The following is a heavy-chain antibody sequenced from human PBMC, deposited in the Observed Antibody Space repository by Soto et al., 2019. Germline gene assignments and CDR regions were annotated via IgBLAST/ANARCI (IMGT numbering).Heavy chain of an antibody. J-gene: IGHJ4*02. V-gene: IGHV3-23*01. CDR3: AKDAKSLDWLPTSYYFDF. CDR2: IRRSGNST. D-gene: IGHD3-9*01. CDR1: GLSFSSYA. Sequence: EVQVLESGGCLAQPGTSRRLYCPVSGLSFSSYAMLCGRQSPGKGLEWVSSIRRSGNSTYSADAVRGRCTSSRDNSKNTLNLQMNSLRAEDTAVYYCAKDAKSLDWLPTSYYFDFWGQGTLVTVSS.